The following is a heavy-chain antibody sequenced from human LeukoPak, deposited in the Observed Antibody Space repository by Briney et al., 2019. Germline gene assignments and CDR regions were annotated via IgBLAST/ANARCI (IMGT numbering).Heavy chain of an antibody. CDR1: GYTFTGYY. V-gene: IGHV1-2*06. CDR3: ARDRGYCSGGSCYSSFDI. D-gene: IGHD2-15*01. Sequence: ASVKVSCKASGYTFTGYYMHWARQAPGQGLEWMGRINPNSGGTNYSQKFQGRVTMTRDTSISTAYMELSRLRSDDTAVYYCARDRGYCSGGSCYSSFDIWGQGTMVTVSS. CDR2: INPNSGGT. J-gene: IGHJ3*02.